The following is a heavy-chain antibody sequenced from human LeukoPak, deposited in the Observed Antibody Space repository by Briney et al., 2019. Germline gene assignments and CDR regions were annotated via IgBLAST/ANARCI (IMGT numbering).Heavy chain of an antibody. J-gene: IGHJ1*01. V-gene: IGHV7-4-1*02. CDR1: GYTFTNYA. D-gene: IGHD3-22*01. CDR2: INTNTGNP. CDR3: ARDAYYDSSGYPEYFQH. Sequence: ASVKVSCKASGYTFTNYAMNWVRQAPGQGLEWMGWINTNTGNPTYAQGFTGRFVFSLDTSVSTAFLQISSLKAEDTAVYYCARDAYYDSSGYPEYFQHWGQGTLVTVSS.